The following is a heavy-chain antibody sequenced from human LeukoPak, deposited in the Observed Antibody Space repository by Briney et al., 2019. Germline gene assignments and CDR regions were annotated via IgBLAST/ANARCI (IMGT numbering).Heavy chain of an antibody. CDR3: ARGCSGGSCFNNWFDP. CDR1: GGSISSYY. D-gene: IGHD2-15*01. Sequence: SETLSLTCTVSGGSISSYYWSWIRQPPGKGLEWIGYIYYSGSTNYNPSLKSRVTISVDTSKNQFSLKLSSVTAADTAVYYCARGCSGGSCFNNWFDPWGQGALVTVSS. V-gene: IGHV4-59*01. CDR2: IYYSGST. J-gene: IGHJ5*02.